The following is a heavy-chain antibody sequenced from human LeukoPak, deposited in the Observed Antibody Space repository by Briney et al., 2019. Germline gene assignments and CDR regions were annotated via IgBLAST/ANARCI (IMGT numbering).Heavy chain of an antibody. D-gene: IGHD2-8*01. CDR2: IYTSGST. CDR3: ARDGVLMVYAIYY. Sequence: SQTLSLTCTVSGGSISSGSYYWSWIRQPAGKGLEWIGRIYTSGSTNYNPSLKSRVTISVDTSKNQFSLKLSSVTAADTAVYYCARDGVLMVYAIYYWGQGTLVTVSS. V-gene: IGHV4-61*02. J-gene: IGHJ4*02. CDR1: GGSISSGSYY.